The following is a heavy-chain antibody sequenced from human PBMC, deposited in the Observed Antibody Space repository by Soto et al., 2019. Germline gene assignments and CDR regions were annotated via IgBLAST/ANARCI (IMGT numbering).Heavy chain of an antibody. CDR2: ISSSSIYM. CDR1: GFTFTSYS. J-gene: IGHJ4*01. D-gene: IGHD2-15*01. V-gene: IGHV3-21*01. CDR3: ARDGSGYSDKLFEH. Sequence: PGGSLRLSCAASGFTFTSYSMNWVRQAPGKGLEWVSSISSSSIYMYYADSMKGRFTISRDNAKKSLYLQMNSLRAEDTAVYYCARDGSGYSDKLFEHWGHGTLVTDSS.